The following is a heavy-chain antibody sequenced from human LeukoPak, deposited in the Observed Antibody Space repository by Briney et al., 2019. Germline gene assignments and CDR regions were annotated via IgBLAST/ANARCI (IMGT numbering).Heavy chain of an antibody. CDR2: INLSGST. CDR1: GGSFSGYY. Sequence: SETLSLTCAVYGGSFSGYYWSWIRQPPGKGLEWIGEINLSGSTNYNPSLKSRVTISVDTSKNQFSLKLSSVTAADTAVYYCARGRGYCSGGRCYPPFLFAYWGQGTLVTVSS. V-gene: IGHV4-34*01. D-gene: IGHD2-15*01. J-gene: IGHJ4*02. CDR3: ARGRGYCSGGRCYPPFLFAY.